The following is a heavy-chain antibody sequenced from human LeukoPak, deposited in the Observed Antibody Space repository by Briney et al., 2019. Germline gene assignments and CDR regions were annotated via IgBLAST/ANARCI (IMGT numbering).Heavy chain of an antibody. V-gene: IGHV3-23*01. Sequence: GGSLRLSCAASGSTFSNAWMSWVRQAPGKGLEWVSAISGSGASTFYADSVKGRFTISRDESKNTLYLQMNSLRAEDTAVYYCAKAPYYYDSSGYYYDYWGQGAPVTVSS. D-gene: IGHD3-22*01. CDR3: AKAPYYYDSSGYYYDY. J-gene: IGHJ4*02. CDR1: GSTFSNAW. CDR2: ISGSGAST.